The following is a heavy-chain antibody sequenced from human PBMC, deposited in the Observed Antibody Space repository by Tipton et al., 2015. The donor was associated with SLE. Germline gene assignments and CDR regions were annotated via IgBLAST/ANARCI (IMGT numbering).Heavy chain of an antibody. V-gene: IGHV4-31*03. J-gene: IGHJ4*02. CDR2: IYDSGST. Sequence: TLSLTCTVSGVSMTTGGHYWSWIRQHPGKGLEWIGYIYDSGSTYYSPSLESRMTMSVDTSKNQFSLSLKSMTAADTAVYFCARTISMGPPAGFDFWGQGILVTVSS. CDR3: ARTISMGPPAGFDF. D-gene: IGHD3-9*01. CDR1: GVSMTTGGHY.